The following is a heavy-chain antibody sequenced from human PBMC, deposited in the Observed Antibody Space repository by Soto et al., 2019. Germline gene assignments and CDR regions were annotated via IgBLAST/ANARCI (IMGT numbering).Heavy chain of an antibody. D-gene: IGHD3-10*01. Sequence: GGSLRLSCAASGFTFSSYAMSGVRQAPGKGLEWVSAISGSGGSTYYADSVKGRFTISRDNSKNTLYLQMNSLRAEDTAVYYCAKFSGYGSGPAHYYMDVWGKGTTVTISS. CDR2: ISGSGGST. V-gene: IGHV3-23*01. CDR3: AKFSGYGSGPAHYYMDV. CDR1: GFTFSSYA. J-gene: IGHJ6*03.